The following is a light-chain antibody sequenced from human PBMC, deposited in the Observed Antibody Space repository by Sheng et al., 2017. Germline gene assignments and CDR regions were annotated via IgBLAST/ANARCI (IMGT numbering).Light chain of an antibody. CDR1: QGISTS. CDR3: QQTYTTPLT. CDR2: KAS. Sequence: DIQMTQSPSSLSASVGDRVTITCRASQGISTSLAWYQQKLGKAPKFLIYKASTLQGGVPSRFSGSASGTDFTLTISGLQPEDVATYYCQQTYTTPLTFGGGTKVEIK. V-gene: IGKV1-39*01. J-gene: IGKJ4*01.